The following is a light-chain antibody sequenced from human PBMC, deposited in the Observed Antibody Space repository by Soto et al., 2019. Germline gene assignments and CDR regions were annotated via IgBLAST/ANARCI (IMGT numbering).Light chain of an antibody. J-gene: IGKJ5*01. CDR1: QDINTY. V-gene: IGKV1-9*01. Sequence: DIQLTQSPSFLSASVGDRVTITCRASQDINTYLAWYQQKPGKAPKLLIFAASTLQNGVPSRFSGSGSETEFTVTSTSLQHEDFATYYWQQRKSYPITFGQGTRLEIK. CDR2: AAS. CDR3: QQRKSYPIT.